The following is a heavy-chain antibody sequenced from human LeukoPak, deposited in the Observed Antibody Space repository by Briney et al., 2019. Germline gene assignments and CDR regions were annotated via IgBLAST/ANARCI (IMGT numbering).Heavy chain of an antibody. D-gene: IGHD1-1*01. V-gene: IGHV4-4*07. J-gene: IGHJ3*02. CDR2: IYPRGSP. Sequence: KPSETLSLTCTVSGGSISSYSWSWMRQPAGKGLEWIGRIYPRGSPNYNPSLKSRVIMSVDKSKNQFSLNLRSVTAADTAVYYCARAHKLNAFDIWGQGTMATVSS. CDR1: GGSISSYS. CDR3: ARAHKLNAFDI.